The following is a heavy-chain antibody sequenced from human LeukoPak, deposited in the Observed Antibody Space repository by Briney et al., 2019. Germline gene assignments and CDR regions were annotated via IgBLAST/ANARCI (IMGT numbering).Heavy chain of an antibody. V-gene: IGHV3-30-3*01. Sequence: GGSLRLSCAASGFTFSSYAMHWVRQAPGKGLEWVAVISYDGSNKYYADSVKGRFTISRDNSKNTLYLQMNSLRAEDTAVYYCARGFRWLDPWGQGTLVTVSS. CDR2: ISYDGSNK. CDR1: GFTFSSYA. J-gene: IGHJ5*02. CDR3: ARGFRWLDP.